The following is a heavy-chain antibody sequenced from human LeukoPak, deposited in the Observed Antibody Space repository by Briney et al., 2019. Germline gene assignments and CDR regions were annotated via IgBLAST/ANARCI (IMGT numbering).Heavy chain of an antibody. D-gene: IGHD6-6*01. CDR2: INHSGST. V-gene: IGHV4-34*01. Sequence: SQTLSLTCAAYGGSFSGYYWSWIRQPPGKGLEWIGEINHSGSTNYNPSLKSRVTISVDTSKNQFSLKLSSVTAADTAVYYCARQFSSSWFDPWGQGTLVTVSS. CDR3: ARQFSSSWFDP. CDR1: GGSFSGYY. J-gene: IGHJ5*02.